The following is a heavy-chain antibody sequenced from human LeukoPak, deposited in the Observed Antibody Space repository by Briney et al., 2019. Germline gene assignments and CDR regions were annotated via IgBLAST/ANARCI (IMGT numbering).Heavy chain of an antibody. J-gene: IGHJ3*02. D-gene: IGHD3-22*01. CDR3: AREGDTYYYDSSDGAFDI. Sequence: GASVKVSCKASGYTFTSYGISWVRQAPGQGLEWMGWISAYNGNTNYAQRLQGSVTMTTDTSTSTAYMELRSLRSDDTAVYYCAREGDTYYYDSSDGAFDIWGQGTMVTVSS. V-gene: IGHV1-18*01. CDR2: ISAYNGNT. CDR1: GYTFTSYG.